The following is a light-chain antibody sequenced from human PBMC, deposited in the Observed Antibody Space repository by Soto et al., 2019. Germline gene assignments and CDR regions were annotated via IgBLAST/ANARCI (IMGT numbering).Light chain of an antibody. CDR1: SSNIGSNT. CDR2: SNN. Sequence: QSVLTQPPSASGTPGQRVTISCSGSSSNIGSNTVNWYQQLPGTAPKLLIYSNNQRPSGVPDRFSGSKSGTSASLAISGLQSEDEADYYCAAWDDSLNGLYDFGTGTKHTVL. V-gene: IGLV1-44*01. J-gene: IGLJ1*01. CDR3: AAWDDSLNGLYD.